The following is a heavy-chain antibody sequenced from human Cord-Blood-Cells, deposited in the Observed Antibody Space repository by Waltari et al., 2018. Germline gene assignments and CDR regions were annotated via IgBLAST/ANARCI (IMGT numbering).Heavy chain of an antibody. Sequence: QLQLQESGPGLVKPSETLSLTCTVSGGSISSSSYYCVWIRPPPGKGLEWIGSIYYSGSTYYNPSLKSRVTISVDTSKNQFSLKLSSVTAADTAVYYCASYYDSSGYYYFDYWGQGTLVTVSS. D-gene: IGHD3-22*01. CDR1: GGSISSSSYY. V-gene: IGHV4-39*01. CDR2: IYYSGST. J-gene: IGHJ4*02. CDR3: ASYYDSSGYYYFDY.